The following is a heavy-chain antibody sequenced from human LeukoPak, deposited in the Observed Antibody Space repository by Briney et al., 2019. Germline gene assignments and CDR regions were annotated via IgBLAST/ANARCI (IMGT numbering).Heavy chain of an antibody. Sequence: TSETLSLTCIISGGSLSPYYWNWIRQPAGKGLEWIGRIYSSGTTNYNPPLKSRVIISVDTSKNQFSLNLSSVTAVDTAVYYCSRQGGYYDSSGSVDYWGPGTLVTVSS. CDR1: GGSLSPYY. J-gene: IGHJ4*02. D-gene: IGHD3-22*01. CDR2: IYSSGTT. CDR3: SRQGGYYDSSGSVDY. V-gene: IGHV4-4*07.